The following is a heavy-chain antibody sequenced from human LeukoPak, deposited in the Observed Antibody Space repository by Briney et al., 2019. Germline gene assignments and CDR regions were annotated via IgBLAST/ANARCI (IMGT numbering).Heavy chain of an antibody. Sequence: ASVKVSCKASGYTFTSYYMHWVRQAPGQGLEWMGIINPSGGSTSYAQKFQGRVTMTRDTSTSTVYMELSSLRSEDTAVYFCVRGRYCSSTTCFRNYFDYWGQGTLVSVSS. CDR1: GYTFTSYY. J-gene: IGHJ4*02. CDR2: INPSGGST. V-gene: IGHV1-46*01. D-gene: IGHD2-2*01. CDR3: VRGRYCSSTTCFRNYFDY.